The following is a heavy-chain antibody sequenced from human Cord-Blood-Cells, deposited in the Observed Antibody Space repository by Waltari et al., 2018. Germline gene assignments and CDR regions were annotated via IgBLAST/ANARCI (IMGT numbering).Heavy chain of an antibody. D-gene: IGHD3-3*01. Sequence: QLQLQESGPGLVKPSETLSLTCTGSGGSISISSYYWGWIRQPPGKGLEWIGSIYYSVSTYYNPSLKSRVTISVDTSKNQFSLKLSSVTAADTAVYYCARVQENYDFWSGYNWFDPWGQGTLVTVSS. J-gene: IGHJ5*02. V-gene: IGHV4-39*01. CDR1: GGSISISSYY. CDR2: IYYSVST. CDR3: ARVQENYDFWSGYNWFDP.